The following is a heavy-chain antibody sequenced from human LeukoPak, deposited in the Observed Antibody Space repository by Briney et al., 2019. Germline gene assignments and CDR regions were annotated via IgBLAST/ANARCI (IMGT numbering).Heavy chain of an antibody. J-gene: IGHJ4*02. V-gene: IGHV3-11*01. Sequence: TGGSLRLSCAASGFTFSDYYMSWIRQAPGKGLEWVSYISSSGSTIYYADSVKGRFTISRDNAKNSLYLQMNSLRAEDTAVYYCARGRAIRYSSSWYFDYWGQGTLVTVSS. CDR3: ARGRAIRYSSSWYFDY. CDR2: ISSSGSTI. D-gene: IGHD6-13*01. CDR1: GFTFSDYY.